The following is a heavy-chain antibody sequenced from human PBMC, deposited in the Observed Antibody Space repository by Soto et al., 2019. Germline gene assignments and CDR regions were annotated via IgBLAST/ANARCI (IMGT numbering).Heavy chain of an antibody. CDR3: ARRNDNWGGGSDY. D-gene: IGHD3-16*01. V-gene: IGHV5-51*01. Sequence: GESLKICCNAAGYSFPNYWSGLVREKPGKGLDGMCIIYPHDLDSKYSPSFEGQVTISVDKSTSTAYLQWTSLKASDTAIYYCARRNDNWGGGSDYWGQGTQVTVSS. CDR1: GYSFPNYW. CDR2: IYPHDLDS. J-gene: IGHJ4*02.